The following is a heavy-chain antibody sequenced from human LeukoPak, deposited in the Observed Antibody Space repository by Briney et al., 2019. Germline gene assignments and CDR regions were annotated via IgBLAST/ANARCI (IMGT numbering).Heavy chain of an antibody. CDR3: AKEGAASGPDFDY. Sequence: SETLSLTCTVSGASIRNYYWSWIRQPAGKGLEWIGRIVPSGNTNYNPSLKSRVTMSVDTSKNQSSLKLNSVTAADTAVYYCAKEGAASGPDFDYWGQGTLVIVSS. CDR2: IVPSGNT. D-gene: IGHD6-13*01. CDR1: GASIRNYY. J-gene: IGHJ4*02. V-gene: IGHV4-4*07.